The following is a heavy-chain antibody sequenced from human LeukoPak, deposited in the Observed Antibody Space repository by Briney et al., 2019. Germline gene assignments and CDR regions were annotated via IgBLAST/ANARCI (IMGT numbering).Heavy chain of an antibody. D-gene: IGHD1-1*01. J-gene: IGHJ5*02. V-gene: IGHV4-39*01. CDR1: GGSTTINGYY. CDR2: IYYNGNT. CDR3: GRHVQAPSFDP. Sequence: PSETLSLTCTVSGGSTTINGYYWAWIRQPPGKGLEWIGSIYYNGNTYYNPSLKSRVTISADTSTNHFSLKSTSVTAADTAVYYCGRHVQAPSFDPWGQGTLVTVSS.